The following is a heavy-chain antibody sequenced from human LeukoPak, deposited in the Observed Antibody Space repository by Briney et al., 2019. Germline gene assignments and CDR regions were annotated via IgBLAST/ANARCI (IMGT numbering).Heavy chain of an antibody. Sequence: QPGGSLRLSCAASGFSFSRYWMHWVRQPPGKGLVWVSRIKSDGSNTAYADSVKGRFTISRDNAQNTLYLQMNSLRAEDTAVYYCARDLEGTVGLGDYWGQGTLVTVSS. V-gene: IGHV3-74*01. CDR3: ARDLEGTVGLGDY. J-gene: IGHJ4*02. D-gene: IGHD1-26*01. CDR1: GFSFSRYW. CDR2: IKSDGSNT.